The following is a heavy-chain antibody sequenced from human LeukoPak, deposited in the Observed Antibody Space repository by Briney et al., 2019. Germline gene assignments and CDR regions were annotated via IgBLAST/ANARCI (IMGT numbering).Heavy chain of an antibody. J-gene: IGHJ5*02. CDR2: IYPGDSDT. CDR1: GYSFTSYW. Sequence: GESLKISCKGSGYSFTSYWIGWVRQMPGKGLEWMGIIYPGDSDTRYSPSFQGQVTISADKSISTACLQWSSLKASDTAMYYCARHTTYDFWSGYPPRGTDNWFDPWGQGTLVTVSS. D-gene: IGHD3-3*01. CDR3: ARHTTYDFWSGYPPRGTDNWFDP. V-gene: IGHV5-51*01.